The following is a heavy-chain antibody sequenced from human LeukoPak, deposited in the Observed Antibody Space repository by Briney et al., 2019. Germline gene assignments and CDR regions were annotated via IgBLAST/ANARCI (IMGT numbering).Heavy chain of an antibody. CDR2: VNPNSGHT. D-gene: IGHD2-15*01. Sequence: GASVKVSCKVSGYTFTSYDINWVRQATGQGLEWMGWVNPNSGHTGYAQKFQGRVTMTRNTSISTAYMDLSSLRSEDTAVYYCARGAPGSYCSGGSCPYFDYWGQGTLVSVSS. CDR1: GYTFTSYD. CDR3: ARGAPGSYCSGGSCPYFDY. J-gene: IGHJ4*02. V-gene: IGHV1-8*01.